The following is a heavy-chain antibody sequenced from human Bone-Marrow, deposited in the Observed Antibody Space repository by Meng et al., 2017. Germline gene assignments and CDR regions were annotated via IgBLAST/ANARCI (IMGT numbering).Heavy chain of an antibody. CDR3: ARWAPSSRTFDY. D-gene: IGHD6-13*01. CDR2: IYYSGST. V-gene: IGHV4-31*01. J-gene: IGHJ4*02. CDR1: GGSMSSGGYS. Sequence: QVRLQGSGPGLVKPSRPPSSTCTVSGGSMSSGGYSWSLIRQHPGKGLEWIGYIYYSGSTYYNPSLKSLVTISVDTSKNQFSLKLSSVTAADTAVYYCARWAPSSRTFDYWGQGTLVTVSS.